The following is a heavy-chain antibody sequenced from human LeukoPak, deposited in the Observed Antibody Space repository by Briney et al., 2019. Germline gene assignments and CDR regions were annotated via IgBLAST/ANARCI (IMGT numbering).Heavy chain of an antibody. CDR2: ISAYNGNT. D-gene: IGHD5-18*01. J-gene: IGHJ6*03. V-gene: IGHV1-18*01. CDR1: GYTFTSYG. Sequence: VASVKVSCKASGYTFTSYGISWVRQAPGQGLEWMGWISAYNGNTNYAQKLQGRVTMTTDTSTSTAYMELRSLRSDDTAVYYCARVEMRLWLPYYYYYMDVWGKGTTVTVSS. CDR3: ARVEMRLWLPYYYYYMDV.